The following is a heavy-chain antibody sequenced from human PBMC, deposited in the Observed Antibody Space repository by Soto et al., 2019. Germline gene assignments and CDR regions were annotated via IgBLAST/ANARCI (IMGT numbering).Heavy chain of an antibody. V-gene: IGHV1-69*06. D-gene: IGHD6-19*01. CDR3: ASRIAVAGTPRYYYGMDV. J-gene: IGHJ6*02. CDR2: IIPIFGTA. CDR1: GGTFSSYA. Sequence: QVQLVQSGAEVKKPGSSVKVSCKASGGTFSSYAISWVRQAPGQGLEWMGGIIPIFGTANYAQKLQGRVTITADKSTSTAYMELSRLRSEDTAVYYCASRIAVAGTPRYYYGMDVWGQGTTVTVSS.